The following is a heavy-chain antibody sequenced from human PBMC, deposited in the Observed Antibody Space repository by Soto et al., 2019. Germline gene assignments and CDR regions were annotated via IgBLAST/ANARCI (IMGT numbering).Heavy chain of an antibody. V-gene: IGHV4-38-2*02. J-gene: IGHJ5*02. CDR1: CYSISRGYY. CDR3: ARDSSGWANNWFDP. CDR2: IYHSGST. Sequence: PSGTPSPPSALSCYSISRGYYLGLIRPAPGKGLEWIGSIYHSGSTYYNPSLKSRVTISVDTSKNQFSLKLSSVTAADTAVYYCARDSSGWANNWFDPWGQGTLVTVSS. D-gene: IGHD6-19*01.